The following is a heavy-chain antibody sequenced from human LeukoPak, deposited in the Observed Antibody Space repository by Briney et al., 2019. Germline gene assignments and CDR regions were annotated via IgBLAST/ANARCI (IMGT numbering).Heavy chain of an antibody. Sequence: KPSETLSLTCTVSGGSISSYYWSWIRQPPGKGLEWIGYIYYSGSTNYNPSLKSRVTISVDTSKNQFSLKLSSVTAADTAVYYCARGWRGGSSDYWGQGTLVTVSS. J-gene: IGHJ4*02. V-gene: IGHV4-59*01. CDR3: ARGWRGGSSDY. CDR2: IYYSGST. CDR1: GGSISSYY. D-gene: IGHD5-24*01.